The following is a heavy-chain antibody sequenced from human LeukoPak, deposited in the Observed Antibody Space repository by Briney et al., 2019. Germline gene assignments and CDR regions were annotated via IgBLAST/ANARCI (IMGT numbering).Heavy chain of an antibody. CDR2: IYSGGST. V-gene: IGHV3-53*01. D-gene: IGHD3-10*01. CDR3: AGGGSITMVRGFTFDY. CDR1: GFTVSSNY. J-gene: IGHJ4*02. Sequence: PGGSLRLSCAASGFTVSSNYMSWVRQAPGKGLEWVSVIYSGGSTYYADSVKGRFTISRDNSKNTLYLQMNSLRAEDTAVYYCAGGGSITMVRGFTFDYWGQGTLVTVSS.